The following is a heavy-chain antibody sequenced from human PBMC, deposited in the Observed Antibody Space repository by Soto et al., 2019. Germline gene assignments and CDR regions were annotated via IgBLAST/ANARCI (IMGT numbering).Heavy chain of an antibody. J-gene: IGHJ3*02. CDR1: GFTFSSYA. CDR2: ISGSGGST. D-gene: IGHD6-13*01. V-gene: IGHV3-23*01. Sequence: GGSLRLSCAASGFTFSSYAMSWVRQAPGKGLEWVSAISGSGGSTYYADSVKGRFTISRDNSKNTLYLQMNSLIAEDTAVYYCAKSLASSSWADAFDIWGQGTMVTVSS. CDR3: AKSLASSSWADAFDI.